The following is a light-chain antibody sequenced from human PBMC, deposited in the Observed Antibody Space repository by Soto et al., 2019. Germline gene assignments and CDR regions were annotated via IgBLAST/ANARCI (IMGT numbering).Light chain of an antibody. CDR2: YFE. Sequence: QSVKTEAASVSGTSGKKITIPCTGTSRDVGSYDYVSGYIQYPSKAPQLLIYYFEHRPSRVSSRFSGSKSGKTATLPICWLQADDESNYYCCSYADGSISFFGQATKVTVL. CDR1: SRDVGSYDY. J-gene: IGLJ1*01. CDR3: CSYADGSISF. V-gene: IGLV2-14*03.